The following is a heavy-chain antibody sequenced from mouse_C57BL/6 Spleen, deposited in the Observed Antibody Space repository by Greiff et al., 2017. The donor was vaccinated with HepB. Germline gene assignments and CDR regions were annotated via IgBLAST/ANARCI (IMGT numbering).Heavy chain of an antibody. CDR1: GYTFTSYW. J-gene: IGHJ2*01. V-gene: IGHV1-7*01. CDR2: INPSSGYT. Sequence: VQLQQSGAELAKPGASVKLSCKASGYTFTSYWMHWVKQRPGQGLEWIGYINPSSGYTKYNQKFKDKATLTADKSSSTAYMQLSSLTYEDSAVYDCARRYDYDEDYFDYWGQGTTLTVSS. CDR3: ARRYDYDEDYFDY. D-gene: IGHD2-4*01.